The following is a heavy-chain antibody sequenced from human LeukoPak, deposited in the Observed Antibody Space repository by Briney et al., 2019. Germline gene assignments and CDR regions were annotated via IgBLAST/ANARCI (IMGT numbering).Heavy chain of an antibody. J-gene: IGHJ4*02. CDR1: GFSFSTYA. CDR2: VNGNGGST. V-gene: IGHV3-23*01. D-gene: IGHD3-16*02. CDR3: AKSLYGGCVY. Sequence: GGSLRLSCAASGFSFSTYAMSWVRQAPGKGLEWVSGVNGNGGSTPYADSVKGRFTIFRDNSKNTVYLQMNSLRVEDTAVYYCAKSLYGGCVYWGQGTVVTVSS.